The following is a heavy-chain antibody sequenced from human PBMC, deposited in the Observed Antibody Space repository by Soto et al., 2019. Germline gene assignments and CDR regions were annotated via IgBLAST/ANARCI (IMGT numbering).Heavy chain of an antibody. CDR2: IVVGSGNT. V-gene: IGHV1-58*02. Sequence: SVKVSCKASGFTFTSSAMQWVRQARGQRLEWIGWIVVGSGNTNYAQKFQERVTITRDMSTSTAYMELSSLRSEDTAVYYCAAPGNYYYYGMDVWGQGTTVTVSS. J-gene: IGHJ6*02. CDR1: GFTFTSSA. CDR3: AAPGNYYYYGMDV.